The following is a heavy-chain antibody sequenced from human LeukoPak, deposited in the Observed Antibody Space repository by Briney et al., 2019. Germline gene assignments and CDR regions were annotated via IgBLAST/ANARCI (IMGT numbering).Heavy chain of an antibody. J-gene: IGHJ4*02. Sequence: GGSLRLSCAASGFTFSSYWMHWVGQAPGKGLVWVSRIYADGSSTTYADSVKGRFTISRDDAKNTLYLQMNSLRAEDTAVYYCARGLPPDYWGQGTLVTVSS. CDR2: IYADGSST. CDR1: GFTFSSYW. CDR3: ARGLPPDY. V-gene: IGHV3-74*01.